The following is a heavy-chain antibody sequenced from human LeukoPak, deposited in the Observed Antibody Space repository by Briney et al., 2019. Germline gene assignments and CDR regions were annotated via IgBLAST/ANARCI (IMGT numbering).Heavy chain of an antibody. CDR1: GFTFTTYG. J-gene: IGHJ5*02. D-gene: IGHD6-19*01. CDR3: AKDRPTEQWLVLLPLFDP. V-gene: IGHV3-21*04. Sequence: PGGSLRLSCEASGFTFTTYGMTWVRQAPGKGLEWVSIISSGSSAIFSADALKGRFTISRDDAKNLLYLDMNSLRAEDTAVYYCAKDRPTEQWLVLLPLFDPWGQGTLVTVSS. CDR2: ISSGSSAI.